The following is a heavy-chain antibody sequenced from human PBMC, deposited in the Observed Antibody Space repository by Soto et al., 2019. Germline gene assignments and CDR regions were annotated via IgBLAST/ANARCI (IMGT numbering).Heavy chain of an antibody. D-gene: IGHD2-21*02. CDR3: ARREGDGFGLNL. J-gene: IGHJ5*02. Sequence: QVQLQASGPGVVKPTETLSLTCTVSGVSITHHYWGWIRQPPGKGLEWIGHIYYSVTDTYNPALESRVTMSVDTSKNQVSLRMTSATAADTAVYYCARREGDGFGLNLWGQGALVTVSS. CDR2: IYYSVTD. CDR1: GVSITHHY. V-gene: IGHV4-59*11.